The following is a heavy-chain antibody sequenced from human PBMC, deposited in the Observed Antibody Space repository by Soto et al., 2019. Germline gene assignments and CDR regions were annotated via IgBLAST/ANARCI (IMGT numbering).Heavy chain of an antibody. Sequence: XPVKVSSKAPGYTFKSYHVVLVRNTPGQGLEWRGWISGHNGKADYAENFQGRVIMTTDTSTATASMDLRGLTSDDTAVYYCARKGYIGNFAMDVWGQGTTVTVSS. V-gene: IGHV1-18*04. CDR1: GYTFKSYH. D-gene: IGHD5-12*01. J-gene: IGHJ6*02. CDR3: ARKGYIGNFAMDV. CDR2: ISGHNGKA.